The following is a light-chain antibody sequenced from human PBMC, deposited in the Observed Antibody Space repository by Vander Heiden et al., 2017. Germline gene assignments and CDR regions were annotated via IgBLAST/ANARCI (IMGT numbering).Light chain of an antibody. J-gene: IGKJ3*01. V-gene: IGKV3-15*01. Sequence: EIVMTQSPATLSVSRGERATLTCRASQSVSSNLAWYQPKPGQPPRLLIYGASTRATGIPARFSGSGSGTEFTLTISSLQSEDFAVYYCQQYNNWPFTFGPGTKVDIK. CDR3: QQYNNWPFT. CDR2: GAS. CDR1: QSVSSN.